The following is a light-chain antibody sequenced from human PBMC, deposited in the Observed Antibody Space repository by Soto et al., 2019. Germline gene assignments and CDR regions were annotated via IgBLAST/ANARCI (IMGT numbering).Light chain of an antibody. CDR3: QSYDSSLSGSVV. J-gene: IGLJ3*02. Sequence: QRVLTQPPSVSGAPGQRVTISCTGSSSNIGAGYDVHWYQQLPGTAPKLLIYGNSNRPSGVPDRFSGSKSGTSASLAITGLQAEDEADYYCQSYDSSLSGSVVFGGGTKLTVL. V-gene: IGLV1-40*01. CDR2: GNS. CDR1: SSNIGAGYD.